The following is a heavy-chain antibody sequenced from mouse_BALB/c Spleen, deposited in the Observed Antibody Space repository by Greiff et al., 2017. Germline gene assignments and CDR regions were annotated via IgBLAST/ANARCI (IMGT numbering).Heavy chain of an antibody. CDR2: ISSGSSTI. D-gene: IGHD1-2*01. Sequence: EVKLVESGGGLVQPGGSRKLSCAASGFTFSSFGMHWVRQAPEKGLEWVAYISSGSSTIYYADTVKGRFTISRDNPKNTLFLQMTSLRSEDTAMYYCARNYGGRVYAMDYWGQGTSDTVSS. J-gene: IGHJ4*01. CDR3: ARNYGGRVYAMDY. V-gene: IGHV5-17*02. CDR1: GFTFSSFG.